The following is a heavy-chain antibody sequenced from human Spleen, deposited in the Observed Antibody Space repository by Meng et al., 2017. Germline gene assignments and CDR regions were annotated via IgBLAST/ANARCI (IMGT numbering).Heavy chain of an antibody. Sequence: SVKVSCKASGGTFSSYTISWVRQAPGQGLEWMGRIIPILGIANYAQKFQSRVTITADKSTSTAYMELSSLRSEDTAVYFCARKAGNCISTTCYSLDYWGQGTLVTVSS. D-gene: IGHD2-2*01. CDR1: GGTFSSYT. J-gene: IGHJ4*02. CDR3: ARKAGNCISTTCYSLDY. V-gene: IGHV1-69*02. CDR2: IIPILGIA.